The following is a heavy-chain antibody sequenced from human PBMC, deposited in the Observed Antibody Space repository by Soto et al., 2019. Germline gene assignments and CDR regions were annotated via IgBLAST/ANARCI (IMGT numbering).Heavy chain of an antibody. D-gene: IGHD1-26*01. V-gene: IGHV1-69*11. CDR3: ARGSNSGSYYYYYGMDV. J-gene: IGHJ6*02. Sequence: GASVKVSCKAPSDTFTSYYIHWVRQAPGHGLEWMGRINPIVGTANYAQKFQGRVTITADESTSTAYMELSSLRSEDTAVYYCARGSNSGSYYYYYGMDVWGQGTTVTVSS. CDR2: INPIVGTA. CDR1: SDTFTSYY.